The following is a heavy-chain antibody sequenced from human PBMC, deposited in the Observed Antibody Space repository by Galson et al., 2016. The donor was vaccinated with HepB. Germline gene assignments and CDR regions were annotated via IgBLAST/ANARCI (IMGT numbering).Heavy chain of an antibody. J-gene: IGHJ4*02. V-gene: IGHV2-26*01. D-gene: IGHD3-10*01. CDR2: IFSIDEK. CDR1: GFSLTNARVG. Sequence: PALVKPTQTLTLTCTVSGFSLTNARVGVSWIRQPPGKALEWLAQIFSIDEKSYNTSLKSRLTISKDTSTSQVVLTMTNMSPVDTATYYCARIRSFGVRGVHALDYWGQGTLVTVSP. CDR3: ARIRSFGVRGVHALDY.